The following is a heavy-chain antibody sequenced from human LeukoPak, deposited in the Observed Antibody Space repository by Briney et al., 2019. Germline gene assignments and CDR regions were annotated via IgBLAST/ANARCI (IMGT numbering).Heavy chain of an antibody. J-gene: IGHJ4*02. Sequence: SVKVCCKASGGTFSSYDISWVGQAPGQGLEWMGGIIPIFGTANYAQKFQGRVTITADKSTSTAYMELSSLRSEDTAVYYCARGPGIAAPYWGQGTLVTVSS. CDR1: GGTFSSYD. D-gene: IGHD6-13*01. CDR3: ARGPGIAAPY. CDR2: IIPIFGTA. V-gene: IGHV1-69*06.